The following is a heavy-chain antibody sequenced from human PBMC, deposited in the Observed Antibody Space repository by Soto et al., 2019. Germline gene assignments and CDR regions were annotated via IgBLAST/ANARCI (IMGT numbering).Heavy chain of an antibody. CDR3: ARDILLYSSSWSWAYFDY. Sequence: SETLSLTCTVSGGSIGSSSYFWGWIRQPPGKGLEWIGSMYYSGSTYYNPSLKSRVTISVDTSKNQFSLKLSSVTAADTAVYYCARDILLYSSSWSWAYFDYWGQGTLVTVSS. CDR2: MYYSGST. D-gene: IGHD6-13*01. CDR1: GGSIGSSSYF. V-gene: IGHV4-39*02. J-gene: IGHJ4*02.